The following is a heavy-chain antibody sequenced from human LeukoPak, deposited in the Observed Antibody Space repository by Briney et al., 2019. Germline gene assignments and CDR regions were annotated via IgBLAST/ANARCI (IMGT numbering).Heavy chain of an antibody. CDR2: IYHSGTT. CDR3: ARGYSSSWYFNWFDP. CDR1: GGSISSYY. Sequence: PSETLSLTCTVSGGSISSYYWSWIRQPPGKGLEWIGSIYHSGTTYYNPSLKSRVTISVDTSKNQFSLKLTSVTAADTAVYCARGYSSSWYFNWFDPWGQGTLVTVSS. D-gene: IGHD6-13*01. J-gene: IGHJ5*02. V-gene: IGHV4-59*08.